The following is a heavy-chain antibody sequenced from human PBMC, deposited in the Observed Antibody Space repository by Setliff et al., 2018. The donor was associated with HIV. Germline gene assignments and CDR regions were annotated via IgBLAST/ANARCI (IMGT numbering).Heavy chain of an antibody. J-gene: IGHJ4*02. Sequence: PSETLSLTCTVSGGSINTYYWSWIRQPAGKGLEWLGYIYYSGSTTYNPSLKSRVTMSIDTSKNQFSLKLRSVTAADTAVYYCARDPPGYGDSNDYWGQGTLVTVSS. V-gene: IGHV4-59*01. D-gene: IGHD4-17*01. CDR3: ARDPPGYGDSNDY. CDR1: GGSINTYY. CDR2: IYYSGST.